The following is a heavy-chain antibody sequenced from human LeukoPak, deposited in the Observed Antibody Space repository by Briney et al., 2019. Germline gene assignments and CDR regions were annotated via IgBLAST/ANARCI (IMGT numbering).Heavy chain of an antibody. D-gene: IGHD3-9*01. CDR1: GYTFTSYG. J-gene: IGHJ5*02. V-gene: IGHV1-18*01. CDR2: ISAYNGNT. Sequence: GASVKVSCKASGYTFTSYGISWVRQAPGQGLEWMGWISAYNGNTNYAQKLQGRVTMTTDTSTSTAYMELRSLRSDDAAVYYCARDQAVLRYFDWLLPDIWFDPWGQGTLVTVSS. CDR3: ARDQAVLRYFDWLLPDIWFDP.